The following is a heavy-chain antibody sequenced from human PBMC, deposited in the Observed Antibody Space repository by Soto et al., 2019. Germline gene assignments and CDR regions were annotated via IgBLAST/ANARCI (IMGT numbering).Heavy chain of an antibody. CDR3: ARVGPAHAFDI. CDR1: GGSISSGGYY. V-gene: IGHV4-31*03. D-gene: IGHD2-2*01. Sequence: SETLSLTYTVSGGSISSGGYYWSWIRQHPGKGLEWIGYIYYSGSTYYNPSLKSRVTISVDTSKNQFSLKLSSVTAADTAVYYCARVGPAHAFDIWGQGTMVTVSS. J-gene: IGHJ3*02. CDR2: IYYSGST.